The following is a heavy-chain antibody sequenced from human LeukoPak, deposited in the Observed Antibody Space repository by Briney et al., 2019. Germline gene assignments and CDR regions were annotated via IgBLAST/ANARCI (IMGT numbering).Heavy chain of an antibody. CDR3: ARNFDSHNAFYV. CDR2: IYYSGST. J-gene: IGHJ3*01. V-gene: IGHV4-31*03. Sequence: SQTLSLTCTVSLDSISSGDYYWSWIRQHPGKGLEWIGYIYYSGSTYYNPSLKSRVLISIDTSKNQFSLNLSSVTAADTALYYCARNFDSHNAFYVWGQGTMVTVSS. CDR1: LDSISSGDYY. D-gene: IGHD3-22*01.